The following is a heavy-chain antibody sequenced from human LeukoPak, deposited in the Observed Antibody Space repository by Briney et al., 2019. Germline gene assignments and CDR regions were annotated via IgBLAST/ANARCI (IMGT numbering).Heavy chain of an antibody. Sequence: SVKVSCKASGGTFSSYAISWVRQAPGQGLEWMGRIIPILGIANYAQKFQGRVTITADKSTSTAYMELSSLRSEDTAVYYCASEIVVGGYYYGMDVWGQGTTVTVSS. J-gene: IGHJ6*02. V-gene: IGHV1-69*04. D-gene: IGHD2-2*01. CDR1: GGTFSSYA. CDR3: ASEIVVGGYYYGMDV. CDR2: IIPILGIA.